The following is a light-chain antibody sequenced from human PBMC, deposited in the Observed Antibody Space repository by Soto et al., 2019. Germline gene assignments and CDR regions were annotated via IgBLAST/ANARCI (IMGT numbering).Light chain of an antibody. CDR3: QQDDNWPLT. CDR1: QSVDSN. Sequence: EIVLTQSPATLSLSPGERATLSCRASQSVDSNLAWYQQKPGQAPRLLIFGASTRATGIPARFSGSGSGTDFTLTISSLQSEDFGVYFCQQDDNWPLTFGGGTKVDIK. J-gene: IGKJ4*01. CDR2: GAS. V-gene: IGKV3D-15*01.